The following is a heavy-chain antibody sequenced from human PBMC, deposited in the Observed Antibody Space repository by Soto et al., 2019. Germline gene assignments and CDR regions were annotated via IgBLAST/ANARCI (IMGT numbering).Heavy chain of an antibody. V-gene: IGHV4-39*01. D-gene: IGHD2-21*02. CDR3: ASLPLRIICGGAGYRSYFDY. CDR1: GGSISSSTYY. J-gene: IGHJ4*02. Sequence: QLQLQGSGPGLVKPSETLSLTCTVSGGSISSSTYYWGWIRQPPGKGLEWIGTIYYSGGAYYNPSLTSRVPISADTCKDQFSLKLSSVTAADTAVYSCASLPLRIICGGAGYRSYFDYWGQGTLVTVSS. CDR2: IYYSGGA.